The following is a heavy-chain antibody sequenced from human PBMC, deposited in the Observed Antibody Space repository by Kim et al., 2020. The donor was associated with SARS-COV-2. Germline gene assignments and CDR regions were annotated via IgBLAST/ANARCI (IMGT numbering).Heavy chain of an antibody. Sequence: ASVKVSCKASGYTFTSYDINWVRQATGQGLEWMGWMNPNSGNTGYAQKFQGRVTMTRNTSISTAYMELSSLRSEDTAVYYCARGGHYGAQESVADWFDPWGQGTLVTVSS. J-gene: IGHJ5*02. CDR3: ARGGHYGAQESVADWFDP. V-gene: IGHV1-8*01. D-gene: IGHD4-17*01. CDR1: GYTFTSYD. CDR2: MNPNSGNT.